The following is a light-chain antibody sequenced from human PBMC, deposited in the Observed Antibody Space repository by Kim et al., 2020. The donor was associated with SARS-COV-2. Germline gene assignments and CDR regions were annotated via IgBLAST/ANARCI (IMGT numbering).Light chain of an antibody. CDR1: SLRSYY. CDR2: GKD. Sequence: SSELTQDPAVSVALGQTVRITCQGDSLRSYYATWYQQKPGQAPKVVIYGKDNRPSRIPDRFSGSSSGNTAYLTITGTQAGDEADYYCNSRDSNDNVVFGG. V-gene: IGLV3-19*01. J-gene: IGLJ2*01. CDR3: NSRDSNDNVV.